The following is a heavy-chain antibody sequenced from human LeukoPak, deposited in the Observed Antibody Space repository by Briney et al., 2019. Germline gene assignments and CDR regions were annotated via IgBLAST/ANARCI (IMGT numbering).Heavy chain of an antibody. V-gene: IGHV1-2*06. Sequence: ASVKVSCKASGYTFTGYYMHWVRQAPGQGLEWMGRINPNSGGTNYAQKFQGRVTMTRDTSISTAYMELSRLRSEDTAVYYCARVYSGYGKDIDRAFDIWGQGTMVTVSS. CDR1: GYTFTGYY. CDR2: INPNSGGT. J-gene: IGHJ3*02. CDR3: ARVYSGYGKDIDRAFDI. D-gene: IGHD5-12*01.